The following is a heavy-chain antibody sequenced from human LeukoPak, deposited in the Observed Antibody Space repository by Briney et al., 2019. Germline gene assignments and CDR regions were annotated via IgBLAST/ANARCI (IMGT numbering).Heavy chain of an antibody. CDR3: AKDHSISWSYVDF. CDR2: ISDIGGST. CDR1: GFTFSTYA. Sequence: GGSLRLSCAASGFTFSTYAMSWVRQAPGKGLEWVSGISDIGGSTYYADSVKGRFTISRDNSKNTLYLQMNGLRAEDTAVYYCAKDHSISWSYVDFWGQGTLVTVSS. J-gene: IGHJ4*02. V-gene: IGHV3-23*01. D-gene: IGHD6-13*01.